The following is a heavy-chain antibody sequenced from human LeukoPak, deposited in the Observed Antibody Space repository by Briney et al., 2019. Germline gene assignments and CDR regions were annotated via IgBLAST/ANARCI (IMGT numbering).Heavy chain of an antibody. D-gene: IGHD3-16*01. CDR1: GGSINSGEYY. V-gene: IGHV4-30-4*01. Sequence: SSQTLSLTCTVSGGSINSGEYYWSWIRQSPGKGLEWIGYIYFNGRTFYNPSLKSRVSMSVDTSKNLFSLRLSSVTAADTAQYFCARDAPYAPPLDYWGQGTLVTVSS. J-gene: IGHJ4*02. CDR3: ARDAPYAPPLDY. CDR2: IYFNGRT.